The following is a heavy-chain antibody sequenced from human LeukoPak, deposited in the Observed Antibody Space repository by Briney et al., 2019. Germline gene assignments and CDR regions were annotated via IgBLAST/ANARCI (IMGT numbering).Heavy chain of an antibody. V-gene: IGHV3-23*01. Sequence: GGSLRLSCAASGFTFTSYAMSWVRQAPGKGLEWVSAISGSGGSTYYADSVKGRFTISRDNSKNTLYLQMNSLRAEDTAIYYCAKQAYDSPRTDFDYWGQGTLVTVSS. CDR1: GFTFTSYA. J-gene: IGHJ4*02. CDR2: ISGSGGST. D-gene: IGHD3-22*01. CDR3: AKQAYDSPRTDFDY.